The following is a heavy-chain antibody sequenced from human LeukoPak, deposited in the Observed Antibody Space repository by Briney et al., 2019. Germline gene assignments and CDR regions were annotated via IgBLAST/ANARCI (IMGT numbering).Heavy chain of an antibody. CDR3: ARDPGGYCSSTSCYAASGDAFDI. CDR1: GGTFSSYA. Sequence: SVKVSCKASGGTFSSYAISWVRQAPGQGLECMGGIIPIFGTANYAQKFQGRVTITADESTSTAYMELSSLRSEDTAVYYCARDPGGYCSSTSCYAASGDAFDIWGQGTMVTVSS. CDR2: IIPIFGTA. V-gene: IGHV1-69*13. D-gene: IGHD2-2*01. J-gene: IGHJ3*02.